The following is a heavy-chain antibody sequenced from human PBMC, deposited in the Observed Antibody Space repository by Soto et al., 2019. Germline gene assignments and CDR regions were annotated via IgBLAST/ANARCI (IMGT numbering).Heavy chain of an antibody. Sequence: SVQVSCKASGRTSSSYAIICVRQAPGQGLEWMGGIIPIFGTANYAQKFQGRVTITADESTSTAYMELSSLRSEDTAVYYCARSVDTAMDGYYYYGMDVWGQGTTVTVSS. D-gene: IGHD5-18*01. CDR2: IIPIFGTA. CDR1: GRTSSSYA. V-gene: IGHV1-69*13. J-gene: IGHJ6*02. CDR3: ARSVDTAMDGYYYYGMDV.